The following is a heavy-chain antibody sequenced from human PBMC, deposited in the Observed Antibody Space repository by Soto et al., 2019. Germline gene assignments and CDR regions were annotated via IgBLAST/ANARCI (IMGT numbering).Heavy chain of an antibody. D-gene: IGHD2-2*01. Sequence: QVQLVQSGAEVKKPGSSVKVSCKASGGTFSSYAISWVRQAPGQGLEWMGGIIPIFGTANYAQKFQGRVTITADESTSTDYMELSSLSSEDTAVYYCASLAGYCSRTSCEGESSLVDYWGQGTLVTVSS. V-gene: IGHV1-69*01. CDR1: GGTFSSYA. J-gene: IGHJ4*02. CDR2: IIPIFGTA. CDR3: ASLAGYCSRTSCEGESSLVDY.